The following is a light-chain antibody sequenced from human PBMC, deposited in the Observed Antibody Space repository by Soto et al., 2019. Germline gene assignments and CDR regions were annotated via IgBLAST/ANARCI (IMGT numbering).Light chain of an antibody. V-gene: IGKV1-5*01. CDR3: QQYNRWT. Sequence: DFQMTQSPSTLSASVGDRVTITCRASQSISSWLAWYQQKPGKAPKLLIYDASSLESGVPSRFSGSGSGTEFTLTISSLQPDDFATYYCQQYNRWTFGQGTKVEIK. CDR2: DAS. CDR1: QSISSW. J-gene: IGKJ1*01.